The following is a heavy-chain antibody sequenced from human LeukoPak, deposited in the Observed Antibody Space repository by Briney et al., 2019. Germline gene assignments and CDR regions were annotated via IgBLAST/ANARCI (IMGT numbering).Heavy chain of an antibody. CDR2: IIPIFGTA. CDR3: ARDPQSLGYCSGGSCHGGFDS. J-gene: IGHJ5*01. CDR1: GGTFSSYA. Sequence: ASVKVSCKPSGGTFSSYAISWVRQDPGQRLEWMGRIIPIFGTANYAQKFQGRVTITTDESTSTAYMELSSLRSEDTAVYYCARDPQSLGYCSGGSCHGGFDSWGQGTLVTVSS. D-gene: IGHD2-15*01. V-gene: IGHV1-69*05.